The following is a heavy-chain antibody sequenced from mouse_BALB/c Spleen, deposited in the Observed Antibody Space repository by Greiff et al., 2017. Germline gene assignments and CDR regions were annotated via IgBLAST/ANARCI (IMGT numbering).Heavy chain of an antibody. CDR1: GYSITSDYA. CDR2: ISYSGST. V-gene: IGHV3-2*02. Sequence: EVQLQQSGPGLVKPSQSLSLTCTVTGYSITSDYAWNWIRQFPGNKLEWMGYISYSGSTSYNPSLKSRISITRDTSKNQFFLQLNSVTTEDTATYYCASRRTTGTFDYWGQGTTLTVSS. CDR3: ASRRTTGTFDY. J-gene: IGHJ2*01. D-gene: IGHD4-1*01.